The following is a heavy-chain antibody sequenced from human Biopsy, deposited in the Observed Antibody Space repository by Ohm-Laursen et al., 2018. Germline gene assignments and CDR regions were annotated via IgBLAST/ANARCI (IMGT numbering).Heavy chain of an antibody. CDR2: IIPILRTT. D-gene: IGHD2-15*01. CDR3: AREAIGYQLPCDD. Sequence: SSVKVSCKAPTGTFNSYGIIWVRQAPGQGLGWMGRIIPILRTTAYAQTFLGRVTFTADKSSSTAYLELSSLTSEDTAMFYCAREAIGYQLPCDDWGQGTLVTVSS. CDR1: TGTFNSYG. V-gene: IGHV1-69*04. J-gene: IGHJ4*02.